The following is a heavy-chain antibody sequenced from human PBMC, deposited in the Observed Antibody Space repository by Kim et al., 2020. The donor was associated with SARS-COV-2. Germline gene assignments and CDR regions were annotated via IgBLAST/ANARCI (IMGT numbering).Heavy chain of an antibody. J-gene: IGHJ4*02. CDR2: ISSSSSYI. CDR1: GFTFSSYS. D-gene: IGHD2-21*02. Sequence: GGSLRLSCAASGFTFSSYSMNWVRQAPGKGLEWGSSISSSSSYIYYADSVKGRFTIARDNAKNSLYLQMNSLRAEDTAVYYCARDWGVVPATPYYFDYWGQGTLVTVSS. CDR3: ARDWGVVPATPYYFDY. V-gene: IGHV3-21*01.